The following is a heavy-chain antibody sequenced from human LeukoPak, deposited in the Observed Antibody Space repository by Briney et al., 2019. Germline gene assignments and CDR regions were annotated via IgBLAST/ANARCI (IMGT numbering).Heavy chain of an antibody. CDR1: GFTFSSHW. CDR3: VRGVAVDY. Sequence: GGSLRLSCAASGFTFSSHWMSWLRQAPGKGLEWVANIKQDGSEKYYVDSVKGRFTISRDNAKNSLYLQMNSLRVEDTSVYYCVRGVAVDYWGQGTLVTVSS. J-gene: IGHJ4*02. CDR2: IKQDGSEK. V-gene: IGHV3-7*01.